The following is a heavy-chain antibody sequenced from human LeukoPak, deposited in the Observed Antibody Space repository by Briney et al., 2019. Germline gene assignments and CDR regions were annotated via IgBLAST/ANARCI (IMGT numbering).Heavy chain of an antibody. D-gene: IGHD5-24*01. Sequence: ASVTVSFKASGYIFTSYGINWVRQAPGQGLEWMGWISSYNGNTNYAQRVQGRVTMTTDTSTSTAYMEPRSLRSDDTAVYYCARDGNGYFPAGIDNWFDPWGQGTLVTVSS. CDR2: ISSYNGNT. CDR1: GYIFTSYG. V-gene: IGHV1-18*01. J-gene: IGHJ5*02. CDR3: ARDGNGYFPAGIDNWFDP.